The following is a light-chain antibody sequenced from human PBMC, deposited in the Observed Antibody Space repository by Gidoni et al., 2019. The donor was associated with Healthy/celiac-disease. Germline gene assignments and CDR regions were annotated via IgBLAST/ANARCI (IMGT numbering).Light chain of an antibody. CDR1: ALPKQY. V-gene: IGLV3-25*02. J-gene: IGLJ3*02. CDR2: KDS. Sequence: SYELTQPPPVSVSPGQTARITCSGDALPKQYAYWYQQKPGQAPVLVIYKDSERPSGIPERFSGSSSGTTVTLTISGVQAEDEADYYCQSADSSGTRWVFGGGTKLTVL. CDR3: QSADSSGTRWV.